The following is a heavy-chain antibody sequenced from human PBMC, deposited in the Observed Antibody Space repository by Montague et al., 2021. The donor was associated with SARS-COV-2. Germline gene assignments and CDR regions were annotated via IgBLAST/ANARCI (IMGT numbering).Heavy chain of an antibody. CDR1: GGSFGDDH. Sequence: SETLSLTCGVYGGSFGDDHWSWIRQPPGKGLEWIGDIKQSGSTNYNPSLKSRVTISVDTSKNQFSLKLTSVTAADTAVYFCSRGHLSVSMIVVVFTSASYYFYYWGQGAQVTVSS. D-gene: IGHD3-22*01. CDR2: IKQSGST. J-gene: IGHJ4*02. V-gene: IGHV4-34*01. CDR3: SRGHLSVSMIVVVFTSASYYFYY.